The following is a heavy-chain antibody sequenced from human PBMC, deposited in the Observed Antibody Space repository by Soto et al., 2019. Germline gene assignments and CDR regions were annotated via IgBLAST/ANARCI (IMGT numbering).Heavy chain of an antibody. D-gene: IGHD4-4*01. CDR3: TRPSTVTTNYYYMDV. V-gene: IGHV3-73*01. CDR1: GFTFSGSA. Sequence: PGGSLRLSCAASGFTFSGSAMHWVRQASGKGLEWVGRIRSKANSYATAYAASVKGRFTISRDDSKNTAYLQMNSLKTEDTAVYYCTRPSTVTTNYYYMDVWGKGTTVTVSS. J-gene: IGHJ6*03. CDR2: IRSKANSYAT.